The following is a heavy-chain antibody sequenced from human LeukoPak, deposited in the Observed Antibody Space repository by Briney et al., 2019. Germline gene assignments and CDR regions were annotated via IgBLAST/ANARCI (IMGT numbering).Heavy chain of an antibody. Sequence: SETLSLTCTVSGGSISRGGYYWSWIRQHPGKGLEWIGYIYYSGSTYYNPSLKSRVTISVDTSQNQFSLKLSSVTAADTDVYYSARYVSSRWYVLDVRGQGTTVTVSS. CDR1: GGSISRGGYY. D-gene: IGHD6-19*01. CDR2: IYYSGST. V-gene: IGHV4-31*03. CDR3: ARYVSSRWYVLDV. J-gene: IGHJ6*02.